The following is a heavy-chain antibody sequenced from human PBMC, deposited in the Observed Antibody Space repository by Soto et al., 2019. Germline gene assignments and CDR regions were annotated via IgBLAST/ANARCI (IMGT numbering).Heavy chain of an antibody. CDR2: ISTGGTYL. J-gene: IGHJ6*02. CDR3: VKGGEDITSPYGMDV. V-gene: IGHV3-21*06. Sequence: PGGSLRLSCVASGFSFRTHTLGWVRQAPGKGLEWVSYISTGGTYLEYAHSVKGRFTISRDDAADSVFLQMNSLKGDDTAVYYCVKGGEDITSPYGMDVWGQGTTVTVSS. CDR1: GFSFRTHT. D-gene: IGHD2-2*01.